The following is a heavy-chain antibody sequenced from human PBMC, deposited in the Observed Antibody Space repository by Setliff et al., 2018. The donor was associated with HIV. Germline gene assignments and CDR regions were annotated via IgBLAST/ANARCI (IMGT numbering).Heavy chain of an antibody. J-gene: IGHJ3*01. CDR3: AKGNDAFDV. Sequence: SLKISCVASGSIFDDYTMHWVRQVPGKGLEWVSGITWTSRVKGYADFVKGRFTISRDNAKNSLYLQMNGLRPEDMALYYCAKGNDAFDVWGQGTMVTVSS. CDR1: GSIFDDYT. V-gene: IGHV3-9*03. CDR2: ITWTSRVK.